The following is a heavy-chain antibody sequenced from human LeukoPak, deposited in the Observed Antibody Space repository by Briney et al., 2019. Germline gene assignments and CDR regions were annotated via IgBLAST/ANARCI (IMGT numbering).Heavy chain of an antibody. V-gene: IGHV1-8*01. D-gene: IGHD3-10*01. Sequence: GSVKDSCKASGYTFTSYDINWVRQASGRGGVWVGWMNPNSGNKGCAQKFWGGLTLTRNSSRSTFYVAVSSLRSRDTAVFFCARARITIVRGATYAFDIWGQGKMVTVSS. J-gene: IGHJ3*02. CDR3: ARARITIVRGATYAFDI. CDR1: GYTFTSYD. CDR2: MNPNSGNK.